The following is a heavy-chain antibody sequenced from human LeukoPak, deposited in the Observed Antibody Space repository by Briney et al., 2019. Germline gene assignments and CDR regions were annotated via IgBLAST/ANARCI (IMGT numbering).Heavy chain of an antibody. D-gene: IGHD3-3*01. CDR1: GYTFTSYG. J-gene: IGHJ4*02. CDR2: IVVGSGNT. V-gene: IGHV1-58*02. CDR3: AAVSNFGVVPYYFDY. Sequence: GASVKVSCKASGYTFTSYGISWVRQARGQRLEWIGWIVVGSGNTNYAQKFQERVTITRDMSTSTAYMELSSLRSEDTAVYYCAAVSNFGVVPYYFDYWGQGTLVTVSS.